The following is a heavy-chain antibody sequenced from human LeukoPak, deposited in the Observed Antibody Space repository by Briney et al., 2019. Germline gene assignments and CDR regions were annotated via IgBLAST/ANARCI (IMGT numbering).Heavy chain of an antibody. CDR2: TNPNSGGT. D-gene: IGHD6-19*01. J-gene: IGHJ6*02. Sequence: ASVKVSCKASGYTFTGYYVHWVRQAPGQGLEWMGWTNPNSGGTNYAQKFQGRVTMTRDTSISTAYMELSRLRSDDTAVYYCASLYSSGWYRGFHYYYGMDVWGQGTTVTVSS. CDR1: GYTFTGYY. CDR3: ASLYSSGWYRGFHYYYGMDV. V-gene: IGHV1-2*02.